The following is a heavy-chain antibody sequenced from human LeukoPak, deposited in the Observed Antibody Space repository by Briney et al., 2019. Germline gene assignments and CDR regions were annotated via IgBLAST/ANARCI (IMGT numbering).Heavy chain of an antibody. Sequence: PGGSLRLSCAASGFTFSSYGMRWVPQAPGKGLERGTVISYDGSNINYAEYVKGRFTISKDNSQNTLYLQMNSLRAEDTAVYYCAKDQYLVTGYHSHMDVWGKGTTVTISS. CDR3: AKDQYLVTGYHSHMDV. V-gene: IGHV3-30*18. J-gene: IGHJ6*03. CDR2: ISYDGSNI. D-gene: IGHD2-21*02. CDR1: GFTFSSYG.